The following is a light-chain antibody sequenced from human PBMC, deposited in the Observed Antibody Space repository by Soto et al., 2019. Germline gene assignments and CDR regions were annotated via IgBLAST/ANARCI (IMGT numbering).Light chain of an antibody. V-gene: IGLV2-14*01. Sequence: QSALTQPASVSGSPGQSITISCTGTSSDVGGYNYVSWYQQHPGKPPKLMIYDVSNRPSGVSNRFSGSKSDNTASLTISGLQAEDEADYYCSSYTSSSTLGIFGGGTKVTVL. CDR2: DVS. CDR1: SSDVGGYNY. J-gene: IGLJ2*01. CDR3: SSYTSSSTLGI.